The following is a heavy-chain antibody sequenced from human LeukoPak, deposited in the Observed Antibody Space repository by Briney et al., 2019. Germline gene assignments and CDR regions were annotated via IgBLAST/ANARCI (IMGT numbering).Heavy chain of an antibody. D-gene: IGHD1-1*01. Sequence: LSETLSLTCAVYGGSFSGYYWSWIRQPPGKGLEWIGEINHSGSTNYNPSLKSRVTISVDTSKNQFSLKLSSVTAADTAVYYCARGGGTTGYYWGQGTLVTVSS. CDR2: INHSGST. J-gene: IGHJ4*02. CDR1: GGSFSGYY. CDR3: ARGGGTTGYY. V-gene: IGHV4-34*01.